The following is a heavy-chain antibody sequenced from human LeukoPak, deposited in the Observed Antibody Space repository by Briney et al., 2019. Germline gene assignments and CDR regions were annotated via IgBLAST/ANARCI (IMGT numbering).Heavy chain of an antibody. CDR1: GGSNSGNY. CDR2: IYYSGST. V-gene: IGHV4-59*01. CDR3: ARENYYGMDV. Sequence: SETLSLTCTVSGGSNSGNYWSWIRQPPGKGLEWIGYIYYSGSTNYNPSLKSRVTISVDTSKNQFSLKLSSVTAADTAVYYCARENYYGMDVWGQGTTVTVSS. J-gene: IGHJ6*02.